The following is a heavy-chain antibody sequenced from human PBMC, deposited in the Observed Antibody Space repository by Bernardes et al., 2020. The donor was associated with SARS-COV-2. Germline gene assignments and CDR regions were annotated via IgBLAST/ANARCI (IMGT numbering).Heavy chain of an antibody. CDR3: TRLDDGGHLGDY. CDR2: IKSKTNNYAT. J-gene: IGHJ4*02. CDR1: GFTFSGSA. V-gene: IGHV3-73*01. D-gene: IGHD2-15*01. Sequence: GGSLRLSCAASGFTFSGSAIHWVRQASGKGLEWVGRIKSKTNNYATAYAASVNGRFTISRDDSKNTAYLQMNSLNTEDTAVYYCTRLDDGGHLGDYWGQGTLVTGSA.